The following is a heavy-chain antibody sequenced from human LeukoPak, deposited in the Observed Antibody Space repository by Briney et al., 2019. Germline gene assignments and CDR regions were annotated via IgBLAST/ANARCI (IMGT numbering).Heavy chain of an antibody. CDR2: IYYSGGT. V-gene: IGHV4-39*01. CDR3: DADPQAVAQGGY. D-gene: IGHD6-19*01. Sequence: PSETLSLTCTVSGGSISSSSYYWGWIRQPPGKGLEWIGSIYYSGGTYYNPSLKSRVTISVDTSKNQFSLKLSSVTAADTAVYYCDADPQAVAQGGYWGQGTLVTVSS. CDR1: GGSISSSSYY. J-gene: IGHJ4*02.